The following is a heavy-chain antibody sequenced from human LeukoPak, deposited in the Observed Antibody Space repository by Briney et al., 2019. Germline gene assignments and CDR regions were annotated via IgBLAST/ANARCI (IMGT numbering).Heavy chain of an antibody. V-gene: IGHV4-59*01. D-gene: IGHD3-22*01. Sequence: QFSETLSLTCTVSGGSISSYYWSWIRQPPGKGLEWIGYIYYSGSTNYNPSLKSRVTISVDTSKNQFSLKLSSVTAADTAVYYCARVFDYYDSSGYYFDYWGQGTLVTVSS. CDR2: IYYSGST. J-gene: IGHJ4*02. CDR1: GGSISSYY. CDR3: ARVFDYYDSSGYYFDY.